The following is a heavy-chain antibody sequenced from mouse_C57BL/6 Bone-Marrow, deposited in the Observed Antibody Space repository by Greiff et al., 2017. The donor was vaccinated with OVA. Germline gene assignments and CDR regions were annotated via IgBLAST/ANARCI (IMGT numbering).Heavy chain of an antibody. CDR2: ISSGGDYI. J-gene: IGHJ1*03. V-gene: IGHV5-9-1*02. D-gene: IGHD4-1*01. CDR1: GFTFSSYA. Sequence: EVQRVESGEGLVKPGGSLKLSCAASGFTFSSYAMSWVRQTPEKRLAWVAYISSGGDYISYADTVKGRFTISRDNARNTLYLQMSSLQSEDTAMYYCTRVPNWAYWYFDVWGTGTTVTVSS. CDR3: TRVPNWAYWYFDV.